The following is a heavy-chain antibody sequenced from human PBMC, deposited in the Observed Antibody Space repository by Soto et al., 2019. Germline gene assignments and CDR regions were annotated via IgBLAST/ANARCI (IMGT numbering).Heavy chain of an antibody. CDR2: ISYDGSNK. V-gene: IGHV3-30-3*01. J-gene: IGHJ5*02. D-gene: IGHD1-7*01. CDR1: GFTFSSYA. Sequence: PGGSMRLSCAASGFTFSSYAMHWVRQAPGKGLEWVAVISYDGSNKYYADSVKGRFTISRDNSKNTLYLQMNSLRAEDTAVYYCARGPYNWNYGWFDPWGQGTLVTVSS. CDR3: ARGPYNWNYGWFDP.